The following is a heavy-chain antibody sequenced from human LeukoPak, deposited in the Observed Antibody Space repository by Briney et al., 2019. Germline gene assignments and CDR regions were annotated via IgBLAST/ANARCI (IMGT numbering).Heavy chain of an antibody. J-gene: IGHJ4*02. CDR3: ARGVGYYPLGY. D-gene: IGHD3-10*01. V-gene: IGHV4-38-2*02. CDR1: GYSISSGYY. Sequence: SETLSLTCTVSGYSISSGYYWGWIRQPPGKGLEWIGEINHSGSTNYNPSLKSRVTISVDTSKNRFSLKLSSVTAADTAVYYCARGVGYYPLGYWGQGTLVTVSS. CDR2: INHSGST.